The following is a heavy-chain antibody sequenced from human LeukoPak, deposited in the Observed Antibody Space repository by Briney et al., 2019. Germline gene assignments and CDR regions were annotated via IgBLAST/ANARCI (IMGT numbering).Heavy chain of an antibody. CDR1: GYTFSYYY. D-gene: IGHD1-26*01. Sequence: ASAKVSCKASGYTFSYYYMHWVRQAPGQGLEWMGVINPSGGTTGYAQKLQGRVTMTRDTSTSTVYMELSSLRSDDTALYYCARDHSGSQHWFDPWGQTTMTIVSS. CDR3: ARDHSGSQHWFDP. V-gene: IGHV1-46*01. J-gene: IGHJ5*02. CDR2: INPSGGTT.